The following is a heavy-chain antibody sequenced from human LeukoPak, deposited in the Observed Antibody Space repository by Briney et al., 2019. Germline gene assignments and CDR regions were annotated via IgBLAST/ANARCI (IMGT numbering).Heavy chain of an antibody. Sequence: ASVKVSCKASGGTFSSYAISWVRQAPGQGLEWMGRIIPIFGTANYAQKFQGRVTITTDESTSTAYMELSSLRSEDTAVYYCASVRIAAHANWFDPWGQGTLVTVSS. D-gene: IGHD6-6*01. CDR3: ASVRIAAHANWFDP. CDR2: IIPIFGTA. CDR1: GGTFSSYA. J-gene: IGHJ5*02. V-gene: IGHV1-69*05.